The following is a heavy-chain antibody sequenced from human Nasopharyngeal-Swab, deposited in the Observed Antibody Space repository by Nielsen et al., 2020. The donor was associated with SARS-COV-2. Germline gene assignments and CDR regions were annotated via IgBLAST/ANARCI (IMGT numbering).Heavy chain of an antibody. CDR3: ARDLVPLWFGEPGLFDP. J-gene: IGHJ5*02. V-gene: IGHV3-15*01. D-gene: IGHD3-10*01. Sequence: WIRQPPGKGLEWVGRIKSKTDGGTTDYADSVKGRFTISRDNSKNTLYLQMNSLRAEDTAVYYCARDLVPLWFGEPGLFDPWGQGTLVTVSS. CDR2: IKSKTDGGTT.